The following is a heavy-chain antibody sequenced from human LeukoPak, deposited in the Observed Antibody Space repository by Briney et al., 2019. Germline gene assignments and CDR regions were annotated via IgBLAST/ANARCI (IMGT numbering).Heavy chain of an antibody. CDR3: ARDDPRYCSSTSCYRRSFMDV. J-gene: IGHJ6*03. CDR1: GFTFSSYA. Sequence: GGSLRLSCAASGFTFSSYAMHWVRQAPGKGLEWVAVISYDGSNKYYADSVKGRFTISRDNSKNTLYLQMNSLRAEDTAVYYCARDDPRYCSSTSCYRRSFMDVWGKGTTVTVSS. V-gene: IGHV3-30-3*01. CDR2: ISYDGSNK. D-gene: IGHD2-2*02.